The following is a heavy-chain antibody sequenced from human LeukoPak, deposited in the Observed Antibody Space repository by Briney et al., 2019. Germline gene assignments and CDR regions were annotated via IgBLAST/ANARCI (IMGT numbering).Heavy chain of an antibody. J-gene: IGHJ4*02. CDR1: GFTFSSYA. D-gene: IGHD2-15*01. V-gene: IGHV3-23*01. Sequence: GGSLRLSCAASGFTFSSYAMSRVRQAPGKGLEWVSAISGSGGSTYYADSVKGRFTISRDNSKNTLYLQMNSLRAEDTAVYYCAKDPLIGYCSGGSCYVSYWGQGTLVTVSS. CDR2: ISGSGGST. CDR3: AKDPLIGYCSGGSCYVSY.